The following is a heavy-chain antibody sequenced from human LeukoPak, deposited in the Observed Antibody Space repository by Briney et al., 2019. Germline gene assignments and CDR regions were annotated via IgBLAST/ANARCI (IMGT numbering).Heavy chain of an antibody. J-gene: IGHJ4*02. V-gene: IGHV4-39*01. CDR2: IYYSGST. CDR1: GFTFSDYY. CDR3: ARQYYDSSGYYYAEDFDY. D-gene: IGHD3-22*01. Sequence: PGGSLRLSCAASGFTFSDYYMSWIRQAPGKGLEWIGSIYYSGSTYYNPSLKSRVTISVDTSKNQFSLKLSSVTAADTAVYYCARQYYDSSGYYYAEDFDYWGQGTLVTVSS.